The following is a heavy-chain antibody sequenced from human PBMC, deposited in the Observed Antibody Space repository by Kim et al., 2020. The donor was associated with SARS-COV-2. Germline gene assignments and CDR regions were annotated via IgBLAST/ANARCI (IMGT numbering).Heavy chain of an antibody. Sequence: GESLKISCKGSGYSFTSYWIGWVRQMPGKGLEWMGIIYPGDSDTRYSPSFQGQVTISADKSISTAYLQWSSLKASDTAMYYCARLSGYSYVLYYGMDVWGQGTTVTVSS. D-gene: IGHD5-18*01. CDR1: GYSFTSYW. CDR3: ARLSGYSYVLYYGMDV. CDR2: IYPGDSDT. J-gene: IGHJ6*02. V-gene: IGHV5-51*01.